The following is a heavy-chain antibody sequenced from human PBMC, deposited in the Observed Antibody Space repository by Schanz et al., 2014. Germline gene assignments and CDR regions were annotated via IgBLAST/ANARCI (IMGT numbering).Heavy chain of an antibody. D-gene: IGHD1-26*01. Sequence: EVQLVESGGGLVQPGGSLRLSCAASGFTFSSYWMSWVRQAPGEGLEWVANIKQDGSEKYYVDSVKGRFTISRDNAKNSLYLQMNSLRPEDTAVYYCAGDWASGRYYSDYWGQGTLVTVSS. J-gene: IGHJ4*02. CDR1: GFTFSSYW. V-gene: IGHV3-7*01. CDR3: AGDWASGRYYSDY. CDR2: IKQDGSEK.